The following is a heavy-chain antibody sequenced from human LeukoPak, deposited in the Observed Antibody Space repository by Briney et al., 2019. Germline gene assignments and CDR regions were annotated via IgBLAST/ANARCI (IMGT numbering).Heavy chain of an antibody. CDR1: GFTFSSYS. CDR2: ISSSSSTI. CDR3: ARGPNYYDSSGYYYFLIDFDY. J-gene: IGHJ4*02. D-gene: IGHD3-22*01. Sequence: TGGSLRLSCAASGFTFSSYSMNWVRQAPGKGLEWVSYISSSSSTIYYADSVKGRFTISRDNAKNSLYLQMNSLRAEDTAVYYCARGPNYYDSSGYYYFLIDFDYWGQGTLVTVSS. V-gene: IGHV3-48*01.